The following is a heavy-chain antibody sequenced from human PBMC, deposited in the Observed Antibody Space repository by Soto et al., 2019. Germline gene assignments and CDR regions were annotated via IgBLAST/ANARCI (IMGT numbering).Heavy chain of an antibody. CDR3: ARGIFGSGTANDY. J-gene: IGHJ4*02. D-gene: IGHD3-10*01. CDR2: INGDGSGT. Sequence: EVQLVESGGGLVQPGGSLRLSCAASGFTFSGSWMHWVRQAPGKGLVWVSRINGDGSGTSYADFVKGRFTTSRDEAKNTLFLQMNGLRAEDTAVYYCARGIFGSGTANDYWGQGTLVTVSS. CDR1: GFTFSGSW. V-gene: IGHV3-74*01.